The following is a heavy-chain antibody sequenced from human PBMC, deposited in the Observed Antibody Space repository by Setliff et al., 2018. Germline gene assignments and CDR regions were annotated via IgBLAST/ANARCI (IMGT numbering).Heavy chain of an antibody. V-gene: IGHV5-51*01. CDR2: IYPGDSDT. J-gene: IGHJ4*02. D-gene: IGHD4-17*01. Sequence: RASVKVSCKGYGDKFTSNWNAWVRQTPGKGLVWMGFIYPGDSDTKYSPSFRGQVTISADKSVSTAYLQWNSLKASDTAMYYFARNDYGDYGGFDYWGQGTQVTVSS. CDR1: GDKFTSNW. CDR3: ARNDYGDYGGFDY.